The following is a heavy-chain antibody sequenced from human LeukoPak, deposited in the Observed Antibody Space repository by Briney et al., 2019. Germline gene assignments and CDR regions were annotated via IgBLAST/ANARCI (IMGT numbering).Heavy chain of an antibody. CDR3: ARLTTMTTTGGPFDY. D-gene: IGHD4-17*01. V-gene: IGHV3-48*03. CDR1: GFTFSSYE. Sequence: GGSLRLSCAASGFTFSSYEMNWVRQAPGKGLEWASYITSSGNTIYYADSVKGRFTISRDNAKNSLYLQMNSLRAEDTAVYYCARLTTMTTTGGPFDYWGQGTLVTVSS. J-gene: IGHJ4*02. CDR2: ITSSGNTI.